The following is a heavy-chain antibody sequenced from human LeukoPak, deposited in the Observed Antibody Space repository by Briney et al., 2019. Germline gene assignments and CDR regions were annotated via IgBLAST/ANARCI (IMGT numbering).Heavy chain of an antibody. D-gene: IGHD3-10*01. CDR1: GGSLSSYY. CDR3: AAHPPYYYGSGSYYNEN. J-gene: IGHJ4*02. V-gene: IGHV4-4*07. Sequence: SETLSLTCTVSGGSLSSYYWSWIRQPAGKGLEWIGRIYTSGSTNYNPSLKSRVTMSVDTSKNQFSLKLSSVTAADTAVYYCAAHPPYYYGSGSYYNENWGQGTLVTVSS. CDR2: IYTSGST.